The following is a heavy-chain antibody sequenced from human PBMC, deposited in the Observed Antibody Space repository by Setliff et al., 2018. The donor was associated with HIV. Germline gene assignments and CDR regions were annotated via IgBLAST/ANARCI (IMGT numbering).Heavy chain of an antibody. CDR1: GGSISSNSYY. J-gene: IGHJ4*02. D-gene: IGHD6-13*01. CDR2: IHHSGGT. Sequence: SETLSLTCTVSGGSISSNSYYWTWIRQPPGKGLEWIGYIHHSGGTQYNPSLMSRLTMSVDSSKNQFSLSLSSVTAADTAVYYCARLPDINSWPFDYWARGTLVTSPQ. CDR3: ARLPDINSWPFDY. V-gene: IGHV4-61*01.